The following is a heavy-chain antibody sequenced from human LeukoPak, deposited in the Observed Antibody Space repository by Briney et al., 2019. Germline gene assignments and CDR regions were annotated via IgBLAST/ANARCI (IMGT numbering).Heavy chain of an antibody. CDR3: ARGRMDYGDSFYFDY. D-gene: IGHD4-17*01. CDR2: SSGRSTTI. Sequence: GGSLRLSCAASGFTFGSYGMIWVRQAPGKGLEWVSYSSGRSTTIHYADSVKGRFTISRDNAKNSLYLQMNGLRAEDTAVYCCARGRMDYGDSFYFDYWGQGTLVTVSS. J-gene: IGHJ4*02. V-gene: IGHV3-48*01. CDR1: GFTFGSYG.